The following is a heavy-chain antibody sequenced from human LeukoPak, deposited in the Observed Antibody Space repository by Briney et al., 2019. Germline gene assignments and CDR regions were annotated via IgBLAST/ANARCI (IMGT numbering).Heavy chain of an antibody. CDR2: IKQDGSEK. CDR1: GFTFSSYW. J-gene: IGHJ6*03. D-gene: IGHD6-6*01. CDR3: ARAGGSSPRSGGYYYYYMDV. V-gene: IGHV3-7*01. Sequence: GGSLRLSCAASGFTFSSYWMSWLRQAPGKGLEWVANIKQDGSEKYYVDSVKGRFTVSRDNAKNSLHLQMNSLRAEDTAVYYCARAGGSSPRSGGYYYYYMDVWGKGTTVTVSS.